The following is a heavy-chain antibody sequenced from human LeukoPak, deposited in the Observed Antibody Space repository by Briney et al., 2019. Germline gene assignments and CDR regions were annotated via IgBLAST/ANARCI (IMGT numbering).Heavy chain of an antibody. Sequence: ASVKVSCKASGGTFSSYAITWVRQAPGQGLEWMGGIIPIFGTANYAQKFQGRVTITADESTSTAYMELSSLRSEDTAVYYCARGREELGYCSGGSCYYFDYWGQGTLVTVSS. CDR2: IIPIFGTA. V-gene: IGHV1-69*13. J-gene: IGHJ4*02. CDR3: ARGREELGYCSGGSCYYFDY. D-gene: IGHD2-15*01. CDR1: GGTFSSYA.